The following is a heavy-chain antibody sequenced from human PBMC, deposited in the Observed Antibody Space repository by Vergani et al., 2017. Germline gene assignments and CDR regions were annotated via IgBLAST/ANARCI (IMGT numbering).Heavy chain of an antibody. J-gene: IGHJ4*02. CDR1: GFTFSSYA. Sequence: EVQLLESGGGLVQPGGSLRLSCAASGFTFSSYAMSWVRQAPGKGLEWVSAISGSGGSTYYADSVEGRFTIARDNSKNTLYLQMNSLRAEDTAVYYCAKASRIAAAGTGLYWGQGTLVTVSS. D-gene: IGHD6-13*01. V-gene: IGHV3-23*01. CDR3: AKASRIAAAGTGLY. CDR2: ISGSGGST.